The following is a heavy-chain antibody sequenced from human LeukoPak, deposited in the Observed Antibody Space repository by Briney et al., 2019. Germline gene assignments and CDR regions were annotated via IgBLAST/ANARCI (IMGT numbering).Heavy chain of an antibody. CDR3: ARGFGSGSKRYYYYYYGMDA. D-gene: IGHD3-10*01. CDR2: ISAYNGNT. J-gene: IGHJ6*04. Sequence: ASVKVSCKASGYTFTSYGISWVRQAPGQGLEWMGWISAYNGNTNYAQKLQGRVTMTTDTSTSTAYMELRSLRSDDTAVYYCARGFGSGSKRYYYYYYGMDAWGKGTTVTVSS. V-gene: IGHV1-18*04. CDR1: GYTFTSYG.